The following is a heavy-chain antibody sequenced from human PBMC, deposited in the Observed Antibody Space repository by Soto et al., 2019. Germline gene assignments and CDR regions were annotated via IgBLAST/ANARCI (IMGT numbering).Heavy chain of an antibody. V-gene: IGHV1-18*01. CDR1: GYTFYSHS. CDR3: AKTIHPITMIRGVTYYHFGLDV. Sequence: GASVKVSCKASGYTFYSHSISWVRQAPGQGLEWMGRISADNSNTKYAQKFRGRVTMTTDTSTSTAYMELRSLRSDDAAVYYCAKTIHPITMIRGVTYYHFGLDVWGQGTTVTVSS. D-gene: IGHD3-10*01. J-gene: IGHJ6*02. CDR2: ISADNSNT.